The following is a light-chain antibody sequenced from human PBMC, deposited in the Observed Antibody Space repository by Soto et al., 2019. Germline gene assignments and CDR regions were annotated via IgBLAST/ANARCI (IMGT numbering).Light chain of an antibody. V-gene: IGKV3D-15*01. J-gene: IGKJ1*01. CDR1: QSVSSK. Sequence: EIVMTQSPATLSVSPGERATLSCRASQSVSSKLVWYQQKPGQAPRLLIYGASSRATGIPDRFSGSGSGTDFTLSISSLQPDDFATYYCQHYNVYPWTFGQGTKVDNK. CDR2: GAS. CDR3: QHYNVYPWT.